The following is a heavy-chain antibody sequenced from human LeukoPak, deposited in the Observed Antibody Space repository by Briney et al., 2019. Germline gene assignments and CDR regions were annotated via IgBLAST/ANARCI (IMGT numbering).Heavy chain of an antibody. J-gene: IGHJ5*02. CDR1: GYSISSGYY. V-gene: IGHV4-38-2*02. CDR2: IYHSGST. D-gene: IGHD3-10*01. Sequence: SETLSLTCAVSGYSISSGYYWGWIRQPPGKGLEWIGSIYHSGSTYYNPSLKSRVTISVDTSKNQFSLKLSSVTAADTAVYYCAKEEVSLWFGELLYQWFDPWGQGTLVTVSS. CDR3: AKEEVSLWFGELLYQWFDP.